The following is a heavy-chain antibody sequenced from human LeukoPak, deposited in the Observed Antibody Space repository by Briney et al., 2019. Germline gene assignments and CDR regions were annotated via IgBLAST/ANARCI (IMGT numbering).Heavy chain of an antibody. D-gene: IGHD4-11*01. J-gene: IGHJ6*02. Sequence: PGGSLRLSCSVSGFNLRDCAMTWFRQAPGKGLEWVSGGGTGGDTYYADSVKGRFTISRDNSKNTLYLQMNSLRAEDTAVYYCAKFQPTVTKGPNYYGMDVWGQGTTVTVSS. CDR2: GGTGGDT. CDR1: GFNLRDCA. CDR3: AKFQPTVTKGPNYYGMDV. V-gene: IGHV3-23*01.